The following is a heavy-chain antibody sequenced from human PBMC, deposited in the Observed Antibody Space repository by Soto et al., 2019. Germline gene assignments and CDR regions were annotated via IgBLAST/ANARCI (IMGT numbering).Heavy chain of an antibody. CDR1: GGSVSSGSYY. D-gene: IGHD2-2*01. CDR2: IYYSGST. V-gene: IGHV4-61*01. Sequence: SETLSLTXTVSGGSVSSGSYYWSWIRQPPGKGLEWIGYIYYSGSTNYNPSLKSRVTISVDTSKNQFSLKLSSVTAADTAVYYCARVHIVLVPAASYGMDVWGQGTTVTVSS. CDR3: ARVHIVLVPAASYGMDV. J-gene: IGHJ6*02.